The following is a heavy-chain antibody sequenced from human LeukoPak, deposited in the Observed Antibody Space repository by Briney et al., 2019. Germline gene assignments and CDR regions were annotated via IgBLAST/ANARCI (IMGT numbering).Heavy chain of an antibody. Sequence: ASVKVSCKASGYTFTSHDINWVRQAAGQGLEWMGWMNPNNGNTGYAQKFQGRVTITRNTSISTAYMELSSLRTEDTAIYYCARQMVIGSSDDAFDIWGQGTMVTVSS. V-gene: IGHV1-8*03. J-gene: IGHJ3*02. D-gene: IGHD6-6*01. CDR1: GYTFTSHD. CDR3: ARQMVIGSSDDAFDI. CDR2: MNPNNGNT.